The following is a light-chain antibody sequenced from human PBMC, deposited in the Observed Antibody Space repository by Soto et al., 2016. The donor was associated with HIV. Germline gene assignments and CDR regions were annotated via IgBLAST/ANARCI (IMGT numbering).Light chain of an antibody. J-gene: IGKJ3*01. CDR1: QNIKSY. V-gene: IGKV1-39*01. CDR2: AAV. CDR3: QQSYTIPRT. Sequence: DIQMTQSPSSLSASVEDRVTITCRASQNIKSYLNWYQKKVGEAPKLLIFAAVNLQSGVPSRFSGSVSGTDFILTITSLQPEDFATYYCQQSYTIPRTFGPGTKVDIK.